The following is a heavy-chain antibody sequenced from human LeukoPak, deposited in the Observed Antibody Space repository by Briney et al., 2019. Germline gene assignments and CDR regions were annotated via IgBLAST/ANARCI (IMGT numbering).Heavy chain of an antibody. CDR2: TSSDLNVK. D-gene: IGHD3-22*01. CDR1: GFTFRNYV. J-gene: IGHJ4*02. CDR3: ARNQEIDYYDSSGFYWGVEY. Sequence: GGSLGLSCAASGFTFRNYVIHWVRQAPGKGLEWVAVTSSDLNVKLYADSVKGRFTISRDNAKNSLHLQMDSLRVEDTAVYYCARNQEIDYYDSSGFYWGVEYWGQGTLVTVSS. V-gene: IGHV3-30-3*01.